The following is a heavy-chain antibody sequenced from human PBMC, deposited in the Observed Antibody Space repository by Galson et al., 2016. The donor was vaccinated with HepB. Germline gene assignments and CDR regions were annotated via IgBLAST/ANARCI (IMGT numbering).Heavy chain of an antibody. CDR3: ARGLQNPTRTSSYYIDY. J-gene: IGHJ4*02. Sequence: SLRLSCAASGFTFSSYAISWVRQAPGKGLEWVSLISGSGVSTYYADSVKGRFTISRDNSKNTLYLQMNSLRADDTAVYYCARGLQNPTRTSSYYIDYWGQGTLVTVSS. V-gene: IGHV3-23*01. CDR2: ISGSGVST. CDR1: GFTFSSYA. D-gene: IGHD6-13*01.